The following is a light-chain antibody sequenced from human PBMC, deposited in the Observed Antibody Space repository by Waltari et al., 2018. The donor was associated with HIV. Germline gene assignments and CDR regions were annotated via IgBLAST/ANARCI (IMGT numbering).Light chain of an antibody. CDR3: CSYAGSPYV. V-gene: IGLV2-23*02. CDR1: SSDAGNYNL. J-gene: IGLJ1*01. Sequence: HSALTQPASVSGSPGQSITISCTGTSSDAGNYNLVSSSQQHPGKAPKLIIYEVTKRPSGISNRFSGSKSGNTASLTISGLQAEDEADYYCCSYAGSPYVLGSGTKVTVL. CDR2: EVT.